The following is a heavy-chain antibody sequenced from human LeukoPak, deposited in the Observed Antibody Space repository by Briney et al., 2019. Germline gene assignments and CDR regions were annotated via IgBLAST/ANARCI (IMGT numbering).Heavy chain of an antibody. CDR1: GFTFSSYA. V-gene: IGHV3-23*01. Sequence: GGSLRLSCAASGFTFSSYAMSWVRQAPGKGLEWVSAISGSGGSTYYADSVKGRFTISRDNSKNTLYLQMNSLRAEDTAVYYCAKGRRGCSSTSCYGIGHVWGQGTTVTVSS. J-gene: IGHJ6*02. CDR2: ISGSGGST. CDR3: AKGRRGCSSTSCYGIGHV. D-gene: IGHD2-2*01.